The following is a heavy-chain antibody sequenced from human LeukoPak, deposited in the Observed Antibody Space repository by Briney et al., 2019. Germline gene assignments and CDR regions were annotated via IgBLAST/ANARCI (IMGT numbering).Heavy chain of an antibody. D-gene: IGHD6-19*01. J-gene: IGHJ4*02. Sequence: GASVKVSCKAPGYTFTGYYMHWVRQAPGQGLEWMGWINPNSGGTHYAQKFQGRVTMTRDTSITTAYMEVSRLRSDDTAVYFCAKSSGYSSDMAQDYWGQGTLVTVSS. CDR2: INPNSGGT. CDR1: GYTFTGYY. CDR3: AKSSGYSSDMAQDY. V-gene: IGHV1-2*02.